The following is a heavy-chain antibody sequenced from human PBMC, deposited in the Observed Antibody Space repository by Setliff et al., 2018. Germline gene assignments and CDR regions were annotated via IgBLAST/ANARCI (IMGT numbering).Heavy chain of an antibody. V-gene: IGHV5-51*01. D-gene: IGHD3-22*01. CDR2: LKPGDSGI. Sequence: PGESMKISCKRSGYTFTNYWIGWVRQMPGKGLEWMGILKPGDSGIRYSQSFQGQVNLSADTSIATAYLHWTSLKASDTAMYYCVRHPYYDSSGYYSYFDYWGQGALVNVSS. CDR1: GYTFTNYW. CDR3: VRHPYYDSSGYYSYFDY. J-gene: IGHJ4*02.